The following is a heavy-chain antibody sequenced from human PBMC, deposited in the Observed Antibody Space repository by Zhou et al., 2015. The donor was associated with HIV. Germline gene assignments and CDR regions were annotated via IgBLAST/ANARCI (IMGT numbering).Heavy chain of an antibody. Sequence: QVQLVQSGAEVKKPGASVKVSCKASGYTFTSYGISWVRQAPGQGLEWMGGIIPIFGTANYAQKFQGRVTITADESTSTAYMELSSLRSEDTAVYYCARSPLSVGYFDYWGQGTLVTVS. V-gene: IGHV1-69*13. J-gene: IGHJ4*02. CDR3: ARSPLSVGYFDY. CDR2: IIPIFGTA. CDR1: GYTFTSYG. D-gene: IGHD1-26*01.